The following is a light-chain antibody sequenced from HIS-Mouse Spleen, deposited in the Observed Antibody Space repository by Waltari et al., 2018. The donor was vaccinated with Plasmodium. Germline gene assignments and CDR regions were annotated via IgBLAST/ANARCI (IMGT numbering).Light chain of an antibody. CDR3: CSYAGSSTFV. J-gene: IGLJ3*02. V-gene: IGLV2-23*03. CDR1: SSDVGSYTL. CDR2: EGS. Sequence: QSALTQPASVSGSPGQSITISCTGTSSDVGSYTLVSWYQQPPGKAPKLMIYEGSKRPSGVSNRFSGSKSGNTASLTISGLQAEDEADYYCCSYAGSSTFVFGGGTKLTVL.